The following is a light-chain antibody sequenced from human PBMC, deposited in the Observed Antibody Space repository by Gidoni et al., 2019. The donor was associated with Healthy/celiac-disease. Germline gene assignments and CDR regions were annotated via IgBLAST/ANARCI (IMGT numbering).Light chain of an antibody. CDR3: QQSYSTPRT. CDR2: AAY. J-gene: IGKJ1*01. CDR1: QSISSY. Sequence: DIQMTQSPSSLSASVGDRVTITCRASQSISSYLNWYQQKPGKDPKLLIYAAYSLQSVVPSRFSGSGSGTDFTLTISSLQPEDFATYYCQQSYSTPRTFGQGTKVEIK. V-gene: IGKV1-39*01.